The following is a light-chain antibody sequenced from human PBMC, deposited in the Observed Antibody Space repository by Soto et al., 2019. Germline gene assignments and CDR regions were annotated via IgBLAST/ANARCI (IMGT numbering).Light chain of an antibody. CDR1: SSNIGSNY. CDR2: RNN. CDR3: AAWDYSLSAVV. V-gene: IGLV1-47*01. J-gene: IGLJ1*01. Sequence: QSVLTQPPSASGTPGQRVTISCSGSSSNIGSNYVYWYQQLPGTAPKLLIYRNNQRPSGVPDRFSGSKSGTSASLAISGLRSEDEADYYCAAWDYSLSAVVFGTGTKVTVL.